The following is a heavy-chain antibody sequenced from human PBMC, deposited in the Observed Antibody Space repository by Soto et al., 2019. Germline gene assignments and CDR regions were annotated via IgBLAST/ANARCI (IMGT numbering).Heavy chain of an antibody. CDR1: GFTFGDYA. CDR2: IRSKAYGGTT. D-gene: IGHD6-6*01. Sequence: GGSLRLSCTASGFTFGDYAMSWFRQAPGKGLEWVGFIRSKAYGGTTEYAASVKGRFTISRDDSKSIAYLQMNSLKTEDTAVYYCTREGSASYYYYYYMDVWGKGTTVTVSS. V-gene: IGHV3-49*03. CDR3: TREGSASYYYYYYMDV. J-gene: IGHJ6*03.